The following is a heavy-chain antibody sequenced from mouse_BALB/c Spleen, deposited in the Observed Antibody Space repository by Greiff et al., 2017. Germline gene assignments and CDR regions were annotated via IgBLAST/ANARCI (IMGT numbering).Heavy chain of an antibody. Sequence: EVQRVESGGGLVKPGGSLKLSCAASGFTFSSYAMSWVRQSPEKRLEWVAEISSGGSYTYYPDTVTGRFTISRDNAKNTLYLEMSSLRSEDTAMYYCAREQRGGYAMDYWGQGTSVTVSS. CDR3: AREQRGGYAMDY. CDR1: GFTFSSYA. V-gene: IGHV5-9-4*01. J-gene: IGHJ4*01. CDR2: ISSGGSYT.